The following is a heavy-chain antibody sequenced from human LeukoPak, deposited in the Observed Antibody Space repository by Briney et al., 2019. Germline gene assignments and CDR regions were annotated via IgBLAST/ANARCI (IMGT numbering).Heavy chain of an antibody. CDR3: ARVARDLYPYYFDY. V-gene: IGHV4-39*07. Sequence: SETLSLTCSVSGGSISTTSYYWGWVRQPPGKGLEWIGTIYYGGSTYYNPSLKTRVTISVDTSKNQFSLKLSSVTAADTAVYYCARVARDLYPYYFDYWGQGTLVTVSS. D-gene: IGHD2-21*02. J-gene: IGHJ4*02. CDR2: IYYGGST. CDR1: GGSISTTSYY.